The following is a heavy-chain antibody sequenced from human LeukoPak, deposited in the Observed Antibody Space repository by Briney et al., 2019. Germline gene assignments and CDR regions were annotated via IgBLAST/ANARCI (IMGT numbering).Heavy chain of an antibody. CDR3: ARASTTFDD. Sequence: PSETLSLTCSVSGGSITSYYWSWIRQPPGKGLEWIGHVSDGGRTNYSPSLSSRVSISVDTSKNQFSLKLNSVTAADTAVYFCARASTTFDDWGQGTLVTVSS. CDR1: GGSITSYY. V-gene: IGHV4-59*01. CDR2: VSDGGRT. J-gene: IGHJ4*02. D-gene: IGHD1-14*01.